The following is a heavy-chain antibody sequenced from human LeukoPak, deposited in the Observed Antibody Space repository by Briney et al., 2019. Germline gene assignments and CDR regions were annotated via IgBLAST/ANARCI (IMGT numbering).Heavy chain of an antibody. V-gene: IGHV3-53*01. Sequence: GGSLRLSCAASGFTFSSNYMSWVRQAPGKGLEWVSVIYSGGSTYYADSVKGRFTISRDNSKNTLYLQMNSLRAEDTAVHYCAREGANYYGSGSYYSRFGWFDPWGQGTLVTVSS. D-gene: IGHD3-10*01. CDR2: IYSGGST. CDR3: AREGANYYGSGSYYSRFGWFDP. CDR1: GFTFSSNY. J-gene: IGHJ5*02.